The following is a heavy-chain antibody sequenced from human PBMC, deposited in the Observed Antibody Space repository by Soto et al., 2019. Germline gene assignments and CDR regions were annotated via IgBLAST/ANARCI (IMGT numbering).Heavy chain of an antibody. CDR2: IIPILGIA. CDR1: GGTFSSYT. Sequence: QVQLVQSGAEVKKPGSSVKVSCKASGGTFSSYTISWVRQAPGQGLEWMGRIIPILGIANYAQKFQGRVTITADKSTSTAYMELSSLRSEDTAVYYCARRYCSGGSCPSRPYYYMDVWGKGTTVTVSS. J-gene: IGHJ6*03. CDR3: ARRYCSGGSCPSRPYYYMDV. V-gene: IGHV1-69*02. D-gene: IGHD2-15*01.